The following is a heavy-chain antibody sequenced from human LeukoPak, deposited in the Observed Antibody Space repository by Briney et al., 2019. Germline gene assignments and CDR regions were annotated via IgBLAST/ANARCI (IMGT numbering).Heavy chain of an antibody. J-gene: IGHJ4*02. CDR2: IYYSGST. Sequence: KPSETLSLTCAVYGGSFSGYYWSWIRQPPGKGLEWIGYIYYSGSTYYNPSLKSRVTISVDTSKNQFSLKLSSVTAADTAVYYCARVKVSSGYYLGGIDYWGQGTLVTVSS. V-gene: IGHV4-30-4*08. CDR3: ARVKVSSGYYLGGIDY. D-gene: IGHD3-22*01. CDR1: GGSFSGYY.